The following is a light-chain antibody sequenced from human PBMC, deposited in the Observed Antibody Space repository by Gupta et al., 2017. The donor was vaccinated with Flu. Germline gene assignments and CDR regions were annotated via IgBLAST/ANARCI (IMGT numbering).Light chain of an antibody. CDR3: QVWDSSSDQLV. V-gene: IGLV3-21*02. J-gene: IGLJ2*01. CDR1: NIGSEV. CDR2: DDS. Sequence: SYVLTQSPSVSVAPGQTARITCGGNNIGSEVVRWYQQRPGQAPVLVVYDDSDRPPGIPERFSGSNSGNTATLTISRVEAGDEADYYCQVWDSSSDQLVFGGGTKLTVL.